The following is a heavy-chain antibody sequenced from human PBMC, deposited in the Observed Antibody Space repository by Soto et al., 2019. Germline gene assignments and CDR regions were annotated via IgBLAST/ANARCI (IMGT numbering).Heavy chain of an antibody. V-gene: IGHV4-34*01. CDR1: GGSFSGYY. CDR2: INHSGST. D-gene: IGHD6-19*01. J-gene: IGHJ6*03. Sequence: TLSLTCAVYGGSFSGYYWSWIRQPPGKGLEWIGEINHSGSTNYNPSLKSRVTISVDTSKNQFSLKLSSVTAADTAVYYCARAVAGTDYYYYYMDVWGKGTTVTVSS. CDR3: ARAVAGTDYYYYYMDV.